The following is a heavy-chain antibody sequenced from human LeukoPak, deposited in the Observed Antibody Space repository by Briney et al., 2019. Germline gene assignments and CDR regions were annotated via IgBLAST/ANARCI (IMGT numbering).Heavy chain of an antibody. Sequence: TGGSLRLSCAVSGFTVSSNYMNWVRQAPGKGLEWVSYTSSSGSTRYYADSVKGRFTISRDNSKNTLYLQMNSLRAEDTAIYYCAKGLGVVIDFLVFDNWGQGTLVTVSS. CDR1: GFTVSSNY. J-gene: IGHJ4*02. CDR3: AKGLGVVIDFLVFDN. V-gene: IGHV3-48*01. CDR2: TSSSGSTR. D-gene: IGHD3-3*01.